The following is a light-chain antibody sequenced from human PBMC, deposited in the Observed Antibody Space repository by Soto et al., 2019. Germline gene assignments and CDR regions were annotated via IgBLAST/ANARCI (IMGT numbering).Light chain of an antibody. CDR3: QQYNSYAVT. Sequence: DIQMTQSPSTLSASVGDRVTITCRASQSISSWLSWYQQKPGKAPKLLIYQASILESGVPSRFSGSGSGTDFTLSIRSLQLDDFATYSCQQYNSYAVTFGQGTKV. V-gene: IGKV1-5*03. CDR2: QAS. J-gene: IGKJ1*01. CDR1: QSISSW.